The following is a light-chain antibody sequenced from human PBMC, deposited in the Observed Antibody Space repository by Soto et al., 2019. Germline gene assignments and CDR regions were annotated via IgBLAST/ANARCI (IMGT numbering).Light chain of an antibody. CDR3: QQYNKWPLT. V-gene: IGKV3-15*01. CDR2: GAS. CDR1: QSVNSN. J-gene: IGKJ4*01. Sequence: EIVMTQSPDTLSVSPGERATLSCKASQSVNSNLAWYQQKPGQAPRLLIFGASTRATGIPARFSGSGSATEFTLTISSLQSEDFAVYYCQQYNKWPLTFGGGTKV.